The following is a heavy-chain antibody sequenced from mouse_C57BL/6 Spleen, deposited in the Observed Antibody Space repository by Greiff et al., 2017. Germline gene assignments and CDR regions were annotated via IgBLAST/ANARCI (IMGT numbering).Heavy chain of an antibody. J-gene: IGHJ2*01. CDR1: GFTFSDYG. D-gene: IGHD3-1*01. CDR3: ARPHRGNYFEY. V-gene: IGHV5-17*01. CDR2: ISRGSSTI. Sequence: DVQLVESGGGLVKPGGSLKLSCAASGFTFSDYGMHWVRQAPEKGLEWVAYISRGSSTIYYADTVKGRFTISRDNAKNTLFLQLTSLRSEDTAMYYCARPHRGNYFEYWGQGTTLTVSS.